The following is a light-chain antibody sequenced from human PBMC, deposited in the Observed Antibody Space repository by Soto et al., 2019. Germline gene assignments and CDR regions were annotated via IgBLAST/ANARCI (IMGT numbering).Light chain of an antibody. CDR3: QQSGNSAIT. V-gene: IGKV3-20*01. Sequence: IVLTQSPGTLSLSPGDRATLSCRASQSVTSNFLVWYQQKPGRAPRLLMYGVSIRAPGIPDRFTGSGSGTDFTLTINRLEPEDFAVYYCQQSGNSAITFDQGTRLEIK. CDR2: GVS. CDR1: QSVTSNF. J-gene: IGKJ5*01.